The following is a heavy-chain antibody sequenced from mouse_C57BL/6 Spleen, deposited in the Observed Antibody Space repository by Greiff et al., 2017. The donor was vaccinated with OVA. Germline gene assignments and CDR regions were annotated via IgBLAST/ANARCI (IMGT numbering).Heavy chain of an antibody. D-gene: IGHD1-1*01. CDR2: IDPSDSYT. Sequence: QVQLQQPGAELVKPGASVKLSCKASGYTFTSYWMQWVKQRPGQGLEWIGEIDPSDSYTNYNQKFKGKATLTVDTSSSTAYMQLSSLTSEDSAVYYGAREDYYGSRGVFDYWGQGTTLTVSS. CDR1: GYTFTSYW. J-gene: IGHJ2*01. V-gene: IGHV1-50*01. CDR3: AREDYYGSRGVFDY.